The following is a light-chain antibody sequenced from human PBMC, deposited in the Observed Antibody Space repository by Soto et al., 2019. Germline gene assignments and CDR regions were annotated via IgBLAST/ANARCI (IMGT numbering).Light chain of an antibody. Sequence: DIVMTQSPDSLAVSLGERATINCKSSQSVLYRSTNKNYLAWYQQKPGQPPKLLIYWASTRESGVPDRFSGSGSRTDFTLTISGLQAEDVAVYFCQQYYSTPLTFGGGTEVEIK. CDR3: QQYYSTPLT. J-gene: IGKJ4*01. V-gene: IGKV4-1*01. CDR2: WAS. CDR1: QSVLYRSTNKNY.